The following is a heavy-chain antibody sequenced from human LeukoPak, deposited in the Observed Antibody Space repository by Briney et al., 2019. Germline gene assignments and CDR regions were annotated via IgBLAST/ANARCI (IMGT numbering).Heavy chain of an antibody. CDR2: ISDDGSIT. CDR3: VRRYYEYNVYDRHFDF. V-gene: IGHV3-74*03. D-gene: IGHD5/OR15-5a*01. CDR1: GFTFSRDR. J-gene: IGHJ4*02. Sequence: GSLRPCGAAAGFTFSRDRMHLVRQAPGKGMVWVSRISDDGSITTYADSVQGRFTISRDNAKSTVFLQMNSLRVEDTAVYFCVRRYYEYNVYDRHFDFWGQGILVTVSS.